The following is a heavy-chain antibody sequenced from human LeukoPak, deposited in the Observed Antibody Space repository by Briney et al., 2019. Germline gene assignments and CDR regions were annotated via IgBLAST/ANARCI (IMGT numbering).Heavy chain of an antibody. CDR2: ISIYNDNT. J-gene: IGHJ5*02. Sequence: ASVKVSCKASGYTFTSYGITWVRQAPGQGLEWMGWISIYNDNTNYAQNLQGRVTITADESTSTAYMELSSLRSEDTAVYYCAREDYRWFDPWGQGTLVTVSS. D-gene: IGHD3-16*02. V-gene: IGHV1-18*01. CDR3: AREDYRWFDP. CDR1: GYTFTSYG.